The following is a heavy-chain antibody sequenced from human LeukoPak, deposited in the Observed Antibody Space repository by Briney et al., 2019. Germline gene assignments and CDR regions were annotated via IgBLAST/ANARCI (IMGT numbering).Heavy chain of an antibody. Sequence: PGGSLRLSCAAPGFTSSRKALHGVGQAPGRGLGGLAVIAYDGSNMYYADSVKGRFSISRDNSKNTLYLQMNSLRAEDTAVYYCARDTGGVPAAQYYFDCWGQGTLVTVSS. V-gene: IGHV3-30-3*01. CDR2: IAYDGSNM. CDR1: GFTSSRKA. J-gene: IGHJ4*02. D-gene: IGHD2-2*01. CDR3: ARDTGGVPAAQYYFDC.